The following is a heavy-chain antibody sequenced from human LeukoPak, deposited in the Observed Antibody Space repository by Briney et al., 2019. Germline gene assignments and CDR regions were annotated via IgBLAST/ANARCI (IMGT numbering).Heavy chain of an antibody. CDR2: ISYDGDNK. CDR3: AKVDCSSTSCYYMDV. J-gene: IGHJ6*03. V-gene: IGHV3-30*04. CDR1: GFSFSTYA. Sequence: GRSLRLSCAASGFSFSTYAMHWVRQAPGKGLEWVADISYDGDNKYYADSVKGRFTVSRDNSKNTLYLQMNSLRAEDTAVYYCAKVDCSSTSCYYMDVWGKGTTVTVSS. D-gene: IGHD2-2*01.